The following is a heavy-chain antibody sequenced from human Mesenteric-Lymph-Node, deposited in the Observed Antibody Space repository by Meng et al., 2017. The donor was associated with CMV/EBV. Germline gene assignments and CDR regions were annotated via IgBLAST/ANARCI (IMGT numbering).Heavy chain of an antibody. CDR1: GGSISSSSYY. V-gene: IGHV4-39*07. CDR2: IYYSGST. CDR3: AREEWGYDFWSGYYARLYFDY. D-gene: IGHD3-3*01. J-gene: IGHJ4*02. Sequence: SETLSLTCTVSGGSISSSSYYWGWIRQPPGKGLEWIGSIYYSGSTYYNPSLKSRVTISVDTSKNQFSLKLSSVTAADTAVYYCAREEWGYDFWSGYYARLYFDYWGQGTLVTVSS.